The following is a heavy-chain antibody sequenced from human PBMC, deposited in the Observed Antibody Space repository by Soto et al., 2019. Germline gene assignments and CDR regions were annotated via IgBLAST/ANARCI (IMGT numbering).Heavy chain of an antibody. J-gene: IGHJ5*01. Sequence: ALVKVSCKASGYTFSSYVISWVRQAPGQGLEWMGWISAYNGNTNYAQKLQGRVTMTTDTSTSTAYMELRSLRSDDTAVYYCARDPCCSRSNCYIAAWFDLWGQGTLVTVSS. D-gene: IGHD2-2*02. CDR3: ARDPCCSRSNCYIAAWFDL. V-gene: IGHV1-18*01. CDR2: ISAYNGNT. CDR1: GYTFSSYV.